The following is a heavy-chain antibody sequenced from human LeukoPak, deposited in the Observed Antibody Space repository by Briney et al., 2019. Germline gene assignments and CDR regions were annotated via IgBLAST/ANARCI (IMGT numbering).Heavy chain of an antibody. CDR2: ISSSGSTI. V-gene: IGHV3-48*03. CDR1: GFTFSSYE. D-gene: IGHD3-10*01. Sequence: GGPLRLSCAASGFTFSSYEMNWVRQAPGKGLEWVSYISSSGSTIYYADSVKGRFTISRDNAKNSLYLQMNSLRAEDTAVYYCARDGSGSYYNLPFDYWGQGTLVTVSS. J-gene: IGHJ4*02. CDR3: ARDGSGSYYNLPFDY.